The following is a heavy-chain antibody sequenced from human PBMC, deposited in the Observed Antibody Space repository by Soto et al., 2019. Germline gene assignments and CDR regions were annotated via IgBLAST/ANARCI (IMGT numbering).Heavy chain of an antibody. CDR2: IYWDDDK. V-gene: IGHV2-5*02. J-gene: IGHJ6*01. Sequence: QITLKESGPTLVKPTQTLTLTCTFSGFSLSTIGVGVGWIRQPPGKALEWLALIYWDDDKRYSPSLKSRLTGTKDTSKNQVVLTMTNMDPVDTSTYYCVQSRCGGDCLQSYSSHSYYGLDVW. D-gene: IGHD2-21*02. CDR3: VQSRCGGDCLQSYSSHSYYGLDV. CDR1: GFSLSTIGVG.